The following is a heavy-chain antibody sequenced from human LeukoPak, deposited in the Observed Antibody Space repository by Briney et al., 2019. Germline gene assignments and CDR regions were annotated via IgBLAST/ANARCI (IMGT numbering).Heavy chain of an antibody. V-gene: IGHV1-18*01. CDR3: ARDLTQFGERGADY. J-gene: IGHJ4*02. CDR2: ISAYNGNA. D-gene: IGHD3-10*01. Sequence: ASVKVSCKASGYTFTNYGITWVRQAPGQGLEWMGWISAYNGNANFAQKLQGRVTMTTDTSTRTAYMELRSLKSDDTAVYYCARDLTQFGERGADYWGQGTLVTVSS. CDR1: GYTFTNYG.